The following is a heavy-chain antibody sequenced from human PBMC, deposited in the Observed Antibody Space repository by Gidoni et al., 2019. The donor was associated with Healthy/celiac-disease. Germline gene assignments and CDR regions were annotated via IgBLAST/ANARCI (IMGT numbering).Heavy chain of an antibody. J-gene: IGHJ5*02. CDR2: SNHSGST. D-gene: IGHD4-17*01. CDR3: ARGPAPGGLGLDP. Sequence: QVQLQQWGAGLLQPSATLSLTCAVYGGSFSGYYWSWIRQPPGKGLEWIGESNHSGSTNYNPYRKSRVTISVDTSKNQFSLKLSSVTAADTAVYYCARGPAPGGLGLDPWGQGTLVTVSS. V-gene: IGHV4-34*01. CDR1: GGSFSGYY.